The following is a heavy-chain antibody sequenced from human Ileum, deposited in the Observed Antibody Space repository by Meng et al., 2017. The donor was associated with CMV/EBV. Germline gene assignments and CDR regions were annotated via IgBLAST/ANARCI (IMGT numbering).Heavy chain of an antibody. J-gene: IGHJ5*02. CDR1: SISSMNHY. V-gene: IGHV4-39*07. CDR3: ARALRGYNYGFFGWFDP. Sequence: SISSMNHYWGWLRQSPGKGLEWIGNIYYSGTDYYTPSLKSRVTISVDTSKNRFSLKLTSVTAADTAVYYCARALRGYNYGFFGWFDPWGQGSLVTVSS. D-gene: IGHD5-18*01. CDR2: IYYSGTD.